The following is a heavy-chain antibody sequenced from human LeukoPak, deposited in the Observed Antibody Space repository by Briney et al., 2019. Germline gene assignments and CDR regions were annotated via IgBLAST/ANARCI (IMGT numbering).Heavy chain of an antibody. J-gene: IGHJ3*01. V-gene: IGHV5-51*01. CDR1: GYSFTTHW. CDR3: ARWCDGDEFHL. Sequence: GESLKISCRGSGYSFTTHWSGWVRQMPGKGLEWMGIIYPDDSDTRYSPSFQGQVTISADKSINTAYLQWSSLKASDTAMYYCARWCDGDEFHLGGQGTMVTVSS. CDR2: IYPDDSDT. D-gene: IGHD2-8*01.